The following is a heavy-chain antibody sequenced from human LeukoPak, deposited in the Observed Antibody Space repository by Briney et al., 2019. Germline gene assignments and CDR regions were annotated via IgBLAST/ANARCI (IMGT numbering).Heavy chain of an antibody. J-gene: IGHJ4*02. Sequence: ASVTVSCKASGYTFTDYYMHWVRQAPGQGLEWMGWINPNSGDTHYVQKFQDRVTMTRDTSISTAYMDLSSLTSDDTAIYYCAIEVYYHDTNSFVYWGLGTLVTVSS. CDR3: AIEVYYHDTNSFVY. D-gene: IGHD3-22*01. CDR2: INPNSGDT. CDR1: GYTFTDYY. V-gene: IGHV1-2*02.